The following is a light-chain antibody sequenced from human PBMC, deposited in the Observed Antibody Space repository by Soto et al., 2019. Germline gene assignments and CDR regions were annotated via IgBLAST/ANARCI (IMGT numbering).Light chain of an antibody. Sequence: SYELTQPPSVSVSPGQTARITCSGETLPKQYAYWYQQKPGQAPVLVMYKDSERPSGIPERFSGSSSGTTVTLTISGVQAEDEADYYCQSADCSDTYLWVFGGGTKLTVL. CDR2: KDS. CDR3: QSADCSDTYLWV. CDR1: TLPKQY. V-gene: IGLV3-25*03. J-gene: IGLJ3*02.